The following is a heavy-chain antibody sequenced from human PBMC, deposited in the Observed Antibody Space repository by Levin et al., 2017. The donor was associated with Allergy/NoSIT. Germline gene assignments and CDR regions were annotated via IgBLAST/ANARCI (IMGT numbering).Heavy chain of an antibody. CDR3: AKPREELSLVPVDFDY. V-gene: IGHV3-23*01. J-gene: IGHJ4*02. CDR2: ISGSGGST. CDR1: GFTFSSYA. Sequence: LSLTCAASGFTFSSYAMSWVRQAPGKGLEWVSAISGSGGSTYYADSVKGRFTISRDNSKNTLYLQMNSLRAEDTAVYYCAKPREELSLVPVDFDYWGQGTLVTVSS. D-gene: IGHD3-16*02.